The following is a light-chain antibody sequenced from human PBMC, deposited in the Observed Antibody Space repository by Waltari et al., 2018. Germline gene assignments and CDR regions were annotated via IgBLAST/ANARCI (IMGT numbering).Light chain of an antibody. CDR2: DVT. V-gene: IGLV2-11*01. CDR3: CSYAGNYIWL. CDR1: SSDVGAFNS. Sequence: QSALTQPRSVSGSPGQSVTISCTGFSSDVGAFNSVSWYQQHPGKAPKLMIFDVTERPSGVPDRFTGSKSGNTASLTISGLQAEDEADYHCCSYAGNYIWLFGGGTKLTVL. J-gene: IGLJ2*01.